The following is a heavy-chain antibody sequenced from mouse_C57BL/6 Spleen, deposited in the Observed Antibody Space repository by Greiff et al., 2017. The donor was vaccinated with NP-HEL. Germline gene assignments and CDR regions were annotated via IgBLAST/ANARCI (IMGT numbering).Heavy chain of an antibody. CDR2: IYPRSGNT. D-gene: IGHD2-2*01. CDR3: ARFYGYDGLDY. V-gene: IGHV1-81*01. J-gene: IGHJ2*01. Sequence: VKLLESGAELARPGASVKLSCKASGYTFTSYGISWVKQRTGQGLEWIGEIYPRSGNTYYNEKFKGKATLTADKSSSTAYMELRSLTSEDSAVYFCARFYGYDGLDYWGQGTTLTVSS. CDR1: GYTFTSYG.